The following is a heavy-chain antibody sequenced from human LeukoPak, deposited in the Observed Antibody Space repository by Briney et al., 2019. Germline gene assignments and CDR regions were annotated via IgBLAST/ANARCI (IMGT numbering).Heavy chain of an antibody. V-gene: IGHV3-30*18. D-gene: IGHD2-15*01. CDR3: AKDLAATLNWFDP. CDR1: GFTFSSYG. J-gene: IGHJ5*02. CDR2: ISYDGSNK. Sequence: GGSLRLSCAASGFTFSSYGMHWVRQAPGKGLEWVAVISYDGSNKYYADSVKGRFTISRDNSKNTLYLQMNSLRAEDTAVYYCAKDLAATLNWFDPWGQGSLVTVSS.